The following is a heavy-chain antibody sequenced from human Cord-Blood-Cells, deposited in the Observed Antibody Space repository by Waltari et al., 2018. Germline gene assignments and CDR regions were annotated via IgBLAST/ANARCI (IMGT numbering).Heavy chain of an antibody. CDR3: AIGNGADGGY. D-gene: IGHD2-8*01. V-gene: IGHV3-48*03. CDR2: ISSSGSTI. J-gene: IGHJ4*02. CDR1: GFTLCGYE. Sequence: EVQLGESGGGLVQPGGSLRLSCAASGFTLCGYEMNWVAQAPGKGLEWVSYISSSGSTIYYADAVKGRFTISRDNAKNSLYLQMNSLRAEDTAVYYCAIGNGADGGYWGQGTLVTVSS.